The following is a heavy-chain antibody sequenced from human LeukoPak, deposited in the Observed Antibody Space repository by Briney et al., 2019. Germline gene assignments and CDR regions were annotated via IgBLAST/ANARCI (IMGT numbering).Heavy chain of an antibody. CDR1: GGSFSGYY. V-gene: IGHV4-34*01. D-gene: IGHD3-9*01. Sequence: SETLSLTCAVYGGSFSGYYWSWIRQPPGKGLEWVGEINHSGSTNYNPSLKSRVAISVDTSQNQFSLEQSSVTAADTAVYYYARRTTYFGWRPSESPSCFDYWGQGTLVTVSS. CDR2: INHSGST. CDR3: ARRTTYFGWRPSESPSCFDY. J-gene: IGHJ4*02.